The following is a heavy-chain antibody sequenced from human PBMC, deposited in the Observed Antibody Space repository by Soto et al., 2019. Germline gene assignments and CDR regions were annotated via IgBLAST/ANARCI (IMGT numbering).Heavy chain of an antibody. CDR2: MNPNSGNT. J-gene: IGHJ6*02. D-gene: IGHD2-8*01. CDR3: ARGGYCTNGGCYTEGSYYYGMDV. CDR1: GYTFTSYD. V-gene: IGHV1-8*01. Sequence: GASVKLSCKASGYTFTSYDINWVRQATGQGLEWMGWMNPNSGNTGYAQKFQGRVTMTRNTSISTAYMELSSLRSEDTAVYYCARGGYCTNGGCYTEGSYYYGMDVWGQGATVTVSS.